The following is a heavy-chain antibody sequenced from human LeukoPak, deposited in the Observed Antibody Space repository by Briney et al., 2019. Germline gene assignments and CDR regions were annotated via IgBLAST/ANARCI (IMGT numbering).Heavy chain of an antibody. CDR1: GFTFSSFG. J-gene: IGHJ4*02. CDR2: ISTSSGTM. Sequence: GGSLRLSCAASGFTFSSFGMYWVRQAPGKGLEWLSYISTSSGTMCYADSVKGRFTISRDNAKNSLSLQMNSLRDEDTAVYYCARDHCTGGVCYYYSDYWGQGTLVAVSS. CDR3: ARDHCTGGVCYYYSDY. D-gene: IGHD2-8*02. V-gene: IGHV3-48*02.